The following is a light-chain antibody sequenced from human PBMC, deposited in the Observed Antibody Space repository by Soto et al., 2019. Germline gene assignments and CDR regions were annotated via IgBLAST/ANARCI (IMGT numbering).Light chain of an antibody. V-gene: IGKV3-15*01. J-gene: IGKJ1*01. Sequence: EIVMTQSPATLSVSPGERATLSCRASQSVGSNLAWYQQKPGQVPRLLIYGASTRATGIPARFSGSGSGTEFTLTISSLQSEDFALYYCQHYSNWPWTFGPGTKVDIK. CDR3: QHYSNWPWT. CDR2: GAS. CDR1: QSVGSN.